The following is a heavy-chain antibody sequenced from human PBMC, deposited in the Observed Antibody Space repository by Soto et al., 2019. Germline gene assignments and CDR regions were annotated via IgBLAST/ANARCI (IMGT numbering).Heavy chain of an antibody. J-gene: IGHJ6*03. D-gene: IGHD3-3*01. CDR2: ISGSGGST. Sequence: EVQLLESGGGLVQPGGSLRLSCAASGFTFSSYAMSWVRQSPGKGLEWVSAISGSGGSTYYADSVKGRVTISRDNSKNTLYLQMNSRRAVDMAVYYCAQGGTTFGVVIICYYRDVSGKGTTVTVSS. V-gene: IGHV3-23*01. CDR3: AQGGTTFGVVIICYYRDV. CDR1: GFTFSSYA.